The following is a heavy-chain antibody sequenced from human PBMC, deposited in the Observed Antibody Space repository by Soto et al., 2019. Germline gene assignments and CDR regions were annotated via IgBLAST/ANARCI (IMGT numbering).Heavy chain of an antibody. Sequence: SETLSLTCTVSGGSISSGGYYWSWIRQHPGKGLEWIGYIYYSGSTYYNPSLKSRVTISVDTSKNQFSLNLSSVTAAATAVYSCARQYYYDSSAYYFDYWGQGTLVTVSS. CDR3: ARQYYYDSSAYYFDY. D-gene: IGHD3-22*01. CDR2: IYYSGST. V-gene: IGHV4-31*03. J-gene: IGHJ4*02. CDR1: GGSISSGGYY.